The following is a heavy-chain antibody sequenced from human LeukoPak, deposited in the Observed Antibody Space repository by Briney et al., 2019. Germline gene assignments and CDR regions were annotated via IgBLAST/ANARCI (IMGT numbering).Heavy chain of an antibody. D-gene: IGHD1-7*01. CDR3: ARSTPRPGTTRFDY. CDR1: GGTFSSYA. J-gene: IGHJ4*02. CDR2: IIPIFGTA. V-gene: IGHV1-69*05. Sequence: SVKVSCKASGGTFSSYAISWVRQAPGQGLEWMGRIIPIFGTANYAQKFQGRVTTTTDESTSTAYMELSSLRSEDTAVYYCARSTPRPGTTRFDYWGQGTLVTVSS.